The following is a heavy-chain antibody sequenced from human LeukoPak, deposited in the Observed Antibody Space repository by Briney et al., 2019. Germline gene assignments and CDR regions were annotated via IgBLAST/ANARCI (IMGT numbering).Heavy chain of an antibody. CDR1: GFTFSSYW. J-gene: IGHJ3*02. V-gene: IGHV3-7*01. CDR3: ARDRTPYDGNGYYDAHDI. Sequence: GGSLRLSGAASGFTFSSYWMSWVRQAPGKGLEWVANIRQDESEKYFVDSVKGRFIISRDNAKNSLYLQMNSLRAEDTAVYYCARDRTPYDGNGYYDAHDIWGQGTMVTVSS. CDR2: IRQDESEK. D-gene: IGHD3-22*01.